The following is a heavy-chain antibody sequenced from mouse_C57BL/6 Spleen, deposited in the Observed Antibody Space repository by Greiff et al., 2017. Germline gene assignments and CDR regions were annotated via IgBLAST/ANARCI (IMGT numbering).Heavy chain of an antibody. CDR2: IYPGGGYT. CDR1: GYTFTNYW. V-gene: IGHV1-63*01. D-gene: IGHD2-3*01. CDR3: ARSDMSYDGYYVSYWYFDV. J-gene: IGHJ1*03. Sequence: VQRVESGAELVRPGTSVKMSCKASGYTFTNYWIGWAKQRPGHGLEWIGDIYPGGGYTNHNEKFKGKATLTADKSSSTAYMQFSSLTSEDSAIYYCARSDMSYDGYYVSYWYFDVWGTGTTVTVSS.